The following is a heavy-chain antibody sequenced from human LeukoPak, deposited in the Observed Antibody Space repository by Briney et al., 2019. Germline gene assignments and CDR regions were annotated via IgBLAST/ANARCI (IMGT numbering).Heavy chain of an antibody. V-gene: IGHV1-18*01. CDR1: RYTFTSYG. CDR3: ARAPQYSSGWYYFDY. CDR2: ISAYNGNT. J-gene: IGHJ4*02. D-gene: IGHD6-19*01. Sequence: SVKVSCKASRYTFTSYGISWVRQAPGQRLEWMGWISAYNGNTNYVQKLQGRVTMTTDTSTSTAYMELRSLRSDDTAVYYWARAPQYSSGWYYFDYWGQGTLVTVSS.